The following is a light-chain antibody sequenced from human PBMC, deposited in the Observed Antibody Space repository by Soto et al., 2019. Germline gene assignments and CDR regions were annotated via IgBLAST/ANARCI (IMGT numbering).Light chain of an antibody. J-gene: IGKJ1*01. V-gene: IGKV1-5*03. Sequence: DIQMTHSPSTLSASVGDRVTITFRASQSISSWLAWYQQKPGKAPKLLIYKASSLESGVPSRFSGSGSGTEFTLTISSLQPDDFATYYCQQYNSYAKTFGQGTKVDI. CDR1: QSISSW. CDR3: QQYNSYAKT. CDR2: KAS.